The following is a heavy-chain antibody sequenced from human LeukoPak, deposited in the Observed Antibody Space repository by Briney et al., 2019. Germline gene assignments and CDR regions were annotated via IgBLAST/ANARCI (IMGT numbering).Heavy chain of an antibody. V-gene: IGHV4-59*12. J-gene: IGHJ4*02. CDR3: ARLYGNYQNYFDY. D-gene: IGHD1-7*01. CDR1: GGSISSYY. CDR2: IYYSGYT. Sequence: SETLSLTCTVSGGSISSYYWGWIRQPPGKGLEWIGCIYYSGYTNYNPSLKSRVTISVDTSKNQFSLKLRSVTAADTAVYYCARLYGNYQNYFDYWGQGTLVTVSS.